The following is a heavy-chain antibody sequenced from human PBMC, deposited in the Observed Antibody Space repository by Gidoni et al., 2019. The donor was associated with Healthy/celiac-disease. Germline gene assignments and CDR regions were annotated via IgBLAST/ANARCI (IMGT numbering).Heavy chain of an antibody. Sequence: QVQLQQWGAGLLKPSATLSLTCAVYGGSFSGSYWSWRPQAPGKGLEWIGEINHSGSTNYNPSLKSRVTISVDTSKNQFSLKLSSVTAADTAVYYCARGRRVTRTIFCYYYYGMDVWGQGTTVTVSS. CDR3: ARGRRVTRTIFCYYYYGMDV. D-gene: IGHD3-3*01. J-gene: IGHJ6*02. CDR1: GGSFSGSY. CDR2: INHSGST. V-gene: IGHV4-34*01.